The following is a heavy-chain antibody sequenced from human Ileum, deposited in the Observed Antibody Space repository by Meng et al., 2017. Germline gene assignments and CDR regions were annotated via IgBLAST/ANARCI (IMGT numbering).Heavy chain of an antibody. CDR3: ARGPGRGSGSGSFDY. Sequence: QVQLQESGPGLVKPSQTLSLTCTVSGGSISSGGFYWSWIRQHPGKGLEWIGYIYSSGSTYYNPSLKSLVSTSVDTSKNQFSLKLSSVTAADTAVYYCARGPGRGSGSGSFDYWGQGTLVTVSS. CDR1: GGSISSGGFY. V-gene: IGHV4-31*01. J-gene: IGHJ4*02. D-gene: IGHD3-10*01. CDR2: IYSSGST.